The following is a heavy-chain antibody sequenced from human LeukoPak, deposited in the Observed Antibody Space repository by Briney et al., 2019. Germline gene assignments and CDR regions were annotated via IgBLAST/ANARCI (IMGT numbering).Heavy chain of an antibody. D-gene: IGHD6-13*01. CDR1: GFTVSSNY. V-gene: IGHV3-53*05. CDR2: IYSGGGT. CDR3: ARDFAGIAAAGIFDY. J-gene: IGHJ4*02. Sequence: PGGSLRLSCAASGFTVSSNYMSWVRQAPGKGLEWVSVIYSGGGTYYADSVKGRFTISRDNSKNSLYLQMNSLRAEDTAVYYCARDFAGIAAAGIFDYWGQGTLVTVSS.